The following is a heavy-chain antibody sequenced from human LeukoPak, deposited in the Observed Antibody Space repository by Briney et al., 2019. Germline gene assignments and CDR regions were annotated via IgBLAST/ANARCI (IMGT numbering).Heavy chain of an antibody. D-gene: IGHD1-26*01. CDR2: IYYSGST. CDR1: GGSISSSSYY. CDR3: ARGVWGTYSLMGLDY. V-gene: IGHV4-39*07. Sequence: SETLSLTCTVSGGSISSSSYYWGWIRQPPGKGLEWIGSIYYSGSTYYNPSLKSRVTISVDTSKNQFSLKLSSVTAADTAVYYCARGVWGTYSLMGLDYWGQGTLVTVSS. J-gene: IGHJ4*02.